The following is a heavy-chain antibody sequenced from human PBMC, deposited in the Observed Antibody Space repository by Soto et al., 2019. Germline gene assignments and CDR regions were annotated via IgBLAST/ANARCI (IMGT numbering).Heavy chain of an antibody. D-gene: IGHD2-8*01. J-gene: IGHJ4*02. CDR2: LNHDANRT. CDR1: GFTFSHYW. CDR3: VRSTSGCFDY. V-gene: IGHV3-74*01. Sequence: EVQLLQSGGGSVRPGETLTLSCAASGFTFSHYWMHWVRQVPGRGLLWVSRLNHDANRTAYADSVRGRFTISRDNAKNTLYLHMSSVRAEDSATYYCVRSTSGCFDYWGQGAEVSVSS.